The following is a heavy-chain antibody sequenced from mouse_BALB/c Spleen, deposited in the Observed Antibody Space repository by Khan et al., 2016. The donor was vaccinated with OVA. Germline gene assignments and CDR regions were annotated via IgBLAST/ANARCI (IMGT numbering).Heavy chain of an antibody. CDR1: GYTFTNFG. Sequence: QIQLVQSGPELKKPGETVKISCKASGYTFTNFGMNWVKQAPGKGLEWMGWINTHTGEPIYADDFKGRFAFSLETSASTAYLQINNLKNEDTATYFCARPPHFSYTLAYWGQGTSVTVSS. V-gene: IGHV9-3-1*01. J-gene: IGHJ4*01. CDR2: INTHTGEP. CDR3: ARPPHFSYTLAY.